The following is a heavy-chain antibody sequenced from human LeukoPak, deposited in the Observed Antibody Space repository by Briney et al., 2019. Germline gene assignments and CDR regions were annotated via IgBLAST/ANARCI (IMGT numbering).Heavy chain of an antibody. CDR3: AGVKQRLVRLLGRDTTYNYYYYMDV. V-gene: IGHV3-7*01. Sequence: GGSLRLSCAASGFMFSSYWMSWVRQAPGKGLEWVANIKQDRSEKYYVDSVKGRFTVSRDNARNSLYLQMNSLSPEDTAVYYCAGVKQRLVRLLGRDTTYNYYYYMDVWGKGTTVTVSS. CDR1: GFMFSSYW. J-gene: IGHJ6*03. CDR2: IKQDRSEK. D-gene: IGHD6-13*01.